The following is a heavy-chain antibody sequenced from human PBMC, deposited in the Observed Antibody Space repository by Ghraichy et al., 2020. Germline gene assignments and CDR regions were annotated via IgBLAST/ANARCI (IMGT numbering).Heavy chain of an antibody. D-gene: IGHD2-2*02. CDR1: GFTFSNAW. J-gene: IGHJ4*02. V-gene: IGHV3-15*01. Sequence: GGSLRLSCAASGFTFSNAWMSWVRQAPGKGLEWVGRIKSKTDGGTTDYAAPVKGRFTISRDDSKNTLYLQMNSLKTEDTAVYYCTTGYCSSTSCYTDFDNWGQGTLVTVSS. CDR3: TTGYCSSTSCYTDFDN. CDR2: IKSKTDGGTT.